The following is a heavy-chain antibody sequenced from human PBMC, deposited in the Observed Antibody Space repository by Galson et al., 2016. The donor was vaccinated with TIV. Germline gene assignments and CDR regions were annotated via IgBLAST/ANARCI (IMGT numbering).Heavy chain of an antibody. CDR3: ARYRAVDATYYYYYYGMDV. V-gene: IGHV3-66*02. CDR2: ISDGGKT. D-gene: IGHD6-19*01. CDR1: GLSVSINY. J-gene: IGHJ6*02. Sequence: SLRLSCAASGLSVSINYMTWVRQAPGKGLEWVSLISDGGKTYYSDSVKGRFTVSRDNSKNTLYLQMNSLRVEDTAVYYCARYRAVDATYYYYYYGMDVWGQGTAVTVSS.